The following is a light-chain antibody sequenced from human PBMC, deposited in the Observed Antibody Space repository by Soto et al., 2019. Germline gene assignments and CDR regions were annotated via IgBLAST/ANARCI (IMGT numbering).Light chain of an antibody. CDR3: SSYTSTSTYV. CDR1: SSDDGGYNY. CDR2: HVS. V-gene: IGLV2-14*01. Sequence: QSALTQPASVSGSPGQSITISCTGTSSDDGGYNYVSWYQQYPGKAPKLMIYHVSNRPSGVSNRFSGSKSGNSASLTISGIQSEDEADYYCSSYTSTSTYVFGTGTKVTVL. J-gene: IGLJ1*01.